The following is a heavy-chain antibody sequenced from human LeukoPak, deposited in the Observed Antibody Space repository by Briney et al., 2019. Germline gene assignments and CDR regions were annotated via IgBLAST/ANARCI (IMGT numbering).Heavy chain of an antibody. CDR1: GFTFSNHW. Sequence: GGSLRLSCAASGASGFTFSNHWMSWVRQAPGKGLEWVANIKQDGSEMYYVDSVKGRFTISRDNAENSLYLQMNSLRADDTAAYYCGRTGDLSDYWGQGTLVTVSS. CDR2: IKQDGSEM. V-gene: IGHV3-7*01. CDR3: GRTGDLSDY. J-gene: IGHJ4*02. D-gene: IGHD7-27*01.